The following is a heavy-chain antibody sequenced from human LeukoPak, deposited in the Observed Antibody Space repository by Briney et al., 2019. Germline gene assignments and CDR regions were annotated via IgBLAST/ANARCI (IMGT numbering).Heavy chain of an antibody. J-gene: IGHJ4*02. CDR2: IYYSGST. V-gene: IGHV4-59*11. D-gene: IGHD4-17*01. Sequence: SETLSLTCTVSGGSISSHYWSWIRQPPGKGLEWIGYIYYSGSTNYNPSLKSRVTISVDTSKNQFSLKLSSVTAADTAVYYCARGGIDYGDFFDYWGQGTLVTVSS. CDR3: ARGGIDYGDFFDY. CDR1: GGSISSHY.